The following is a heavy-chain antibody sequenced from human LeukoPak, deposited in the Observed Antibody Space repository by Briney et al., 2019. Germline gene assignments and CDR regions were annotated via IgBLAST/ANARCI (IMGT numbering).Heavy chain of an antibody. CDR2: IYSGGGA. CDR3: ARNPYDSSGYYSFFDF. Sequence: GGSVRLSCGASGFTVSNNYMSWVRQAPGKGLEWVSVIYSGGGAYYADSVKGRFTISRDNSKNTLYLQMNSLRAEDTAVYYCARNPYDSSGYYSFFDFWGQGTLVTVSS. D-gene: IGHD3-22*01. V-gene: IGHV3-53*01. J-gene: IGHJ4*02. CDR1: GFTVSNNY.